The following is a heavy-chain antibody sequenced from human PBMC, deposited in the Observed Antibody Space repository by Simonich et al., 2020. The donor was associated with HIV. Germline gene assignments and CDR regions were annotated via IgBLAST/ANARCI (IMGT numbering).Heavy chain of an antibody. V-gene: IGHV3-9*01. D-gene: IGHD6-13*01. CDR3: AKDRAAAGSNYFDY. J-gene: IGHJ4*02. CDR1: GFTFDVYA. CDR2: ISWNSGSI. Sequence: EVQLVESGGGLVQPGRSLRLSCAASGFTFDVYAMHWVRQAPGKGLEWVSGISWNSGSIGYADSVKGRFTISRDNAKNSLYLQMNSLRAEDTALYYCAKDRAAAGSNYFDYWGQGTLVTVSS.